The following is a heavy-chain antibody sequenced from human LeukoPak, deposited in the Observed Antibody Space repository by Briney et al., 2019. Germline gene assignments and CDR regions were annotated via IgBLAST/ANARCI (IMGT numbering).Heavy chain of an antibody. CDR2: INGGGGST. CDR3: AKGSEYLWGSLQNYYFYYMDV. J-gene: IGHJ6*03. CDR1: GFTFSSYA. Sequence: GGSLRLSCAASGFTFSSYAMSWVRQAPGKGLEWVSIINGGGGSTYYADSVKGRFTISRDNSKNSLYLQMNSLRAEDTAVYYCAKGSEYLWGSLQNYYFYYMDVWGKGTTVTVSS. V-gene: IGHV3-23*01. D-gene: IGHD3-16*01.